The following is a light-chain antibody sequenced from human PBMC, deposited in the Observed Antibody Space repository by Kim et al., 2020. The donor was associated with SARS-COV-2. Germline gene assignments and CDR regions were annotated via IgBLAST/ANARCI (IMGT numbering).Light chain of an antibody. Sequence: SSELTQDPAVSVALGQTVMITCQGDSLRSYYASWYQQKPGQAPVLVIYGKNNRPSGIPDRFSGSSSGNTASLTITGAQAEDEADYYCNSRDSSGNPNWVF. V-gene: IGLV3-19*01. J-gene: IGLJ3*02. CDR1: SLRSYY. CDR3: NSRDSSGNPNWV. CDR2: GKN.